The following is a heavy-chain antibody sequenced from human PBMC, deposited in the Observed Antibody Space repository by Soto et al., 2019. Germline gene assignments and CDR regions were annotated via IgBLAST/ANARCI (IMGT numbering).Heavy chain of an antibody. CDR3: ARDGITMVRGVISFYYSYMDV. Sequence: GGSLRLSCAASGFTFSSYGMHWVRQAPGKGLEWVAVIWYDGSNKYYADSVKGRFTISRDNSKNTLYLQMNSLRAEDTAVYYCARDGITMVRGVISFYYSYMDVWGKGTTVTVSS. V-gene: IGHV3-33*01. D-gene: IGHD3-10*01. CDR1: GFTFSSYG. J-gene: IGHJ6*03. CDR2: IWYDGSNK.